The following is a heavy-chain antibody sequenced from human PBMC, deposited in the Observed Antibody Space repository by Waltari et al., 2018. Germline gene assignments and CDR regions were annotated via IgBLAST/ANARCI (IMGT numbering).Heavy chain of an antibody. CDR3: ARLQYDFWSGYSPNWFDP. CDR2: INHSGST. J-gene: IGHJ5*02. Sequence: QVQLQQWGAGLLKPSETLSLTCAVYGGSFSGYYWSWIRQPPGKGLEWIGEINHSGSTNVNPSLKSRVTISVDTSKNQFSLKLCSVTAADTAVYYCARLQYDFWSGYSPNWFDPWGQGTLVTVSS. V-gene: IGHV4-34*01. D-gene: IGHD3-3*01. CDR1: GGSFSGYY.